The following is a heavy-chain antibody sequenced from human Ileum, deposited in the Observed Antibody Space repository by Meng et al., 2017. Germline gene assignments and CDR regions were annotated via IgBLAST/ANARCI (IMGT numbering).Heavy chain of an antibody. Sequence: QLVESGGGLVQPGGSLIFSCTASGFTVSGNYMIWVRQAPGKGLEWVSLIYSGGRTHYADSVKGRFTISRDNSKNTLYLQMHSLTAEDTAIYYCARPPASGWDVVWGQGTLVTVSS. CDR2: IYSGGRT. CDR3: ARPPASGWDVV. D-gene: IGHD6-19*01. J-gene: IGHJ4*02. V-gene: IGHV3-66*04. CDR1: GFTVSGNY.